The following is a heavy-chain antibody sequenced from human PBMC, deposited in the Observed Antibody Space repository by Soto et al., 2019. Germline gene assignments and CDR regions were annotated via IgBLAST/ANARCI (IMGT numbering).Heavy chain of an antibody. CDR2: ISYDGSNK. CDR3: AKWVGDAFDI. D-gene: IGHD1-26*01. V-gene: IGHV3-30*18. J-gene: IGHJ3*02. CDR1: GFTFSSYG. Sequence: QVQLVESGGGVVQPGRSLRLSCAASGFTFSSYGMHWVRQAPGKGLECVAVISYDGSNKYYADSVKGRFTISRDNSKNTLYQQMNSLRAEDTAVYYCAKWVGDAFDIWGQGTMVTVSS.